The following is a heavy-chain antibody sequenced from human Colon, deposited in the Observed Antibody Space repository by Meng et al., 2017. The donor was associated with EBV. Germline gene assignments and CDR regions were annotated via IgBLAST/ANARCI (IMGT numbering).Heavy chain of an antibody. CDR2: IYHSGST. V-gene: IGHV4-4*02. CDR1: GGSLRSRNW. D-gene: IGHD2-21*02. J-gene: IGHJ4*02. Sequence: VPLQEAGPGLVKPSVTLSLTCAVTGGSLRSRNWWSWVRQPPGKGLEWIGEIYHSGSTNYNPSLKSRVTISVDESKNQFSLRLSSVTAADTAVYYCARVGAYCGGDCYHPRWGQGTLVTVSS. CDR3: ARVGAYCGGDCYHPR.